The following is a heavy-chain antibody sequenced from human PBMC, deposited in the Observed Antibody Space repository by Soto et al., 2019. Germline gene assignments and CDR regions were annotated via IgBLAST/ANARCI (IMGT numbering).Heavy chain of an antibody. CDR1: GGSISSYY. V-gene: IGHV4-59*01. D-gene: IGHD1-7*01. Sequence: SETLSLTCTVSGGSISSYYWSWIRQPPGKGLEWIGYIYYSGSTNYNPSLKSRVTISVDTSKNQFSLKLSSVTAADTGVYYWAGVLNTGTTGWGSVDAFDYWGQGTMVTVSS. CDR3: AGVLNTGTTGWGSVDAFDY. CDR2: IYYSGST. J-gene: IGHJ3*01.